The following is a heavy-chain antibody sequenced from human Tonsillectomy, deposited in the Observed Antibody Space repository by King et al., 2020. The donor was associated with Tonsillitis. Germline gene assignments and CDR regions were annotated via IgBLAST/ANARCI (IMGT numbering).Heavy chain of an antibody. J-gene: IGHJ3*02. CDR2: ISFDGSNE. Sequence: HVQLVESGGGVVQPGRSLRLSCAASGFTFSTYAMHWVRQAPGKGLEWVAVISFDGSNEFYADSVKGRFTISRDNSKNTLYLQMNSLRAEETAVYYCVWNDYYDSSGHDSIWGKDALDIGGQGTMVTVSS. V-gene: IGHV3-30*01. CDR1: GFTFSTYA. CDR3: VWNDYYDSSGHDSIWGKDALDI. D-gene: IGHD3-22*01.